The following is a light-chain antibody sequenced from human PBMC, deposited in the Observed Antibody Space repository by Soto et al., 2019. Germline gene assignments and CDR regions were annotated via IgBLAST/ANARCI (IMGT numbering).Light chain of an antibody. CDR3: QQYGGAPWT. V-gene: IGKV3-20*01. Sequence: EIVLTQSPGTLSLSPGERATLSCRASQSVSSNYLAWFQQRPSQPPRLLISGASSRATGIPDRFSGSGSGTDFTLTISRLEPEDFAVYHCQQYGGAPWTFGQGTKVEIK. CDR1: QSVSSNY. CDR2: GAS. J-gene: IGKJ1*01.